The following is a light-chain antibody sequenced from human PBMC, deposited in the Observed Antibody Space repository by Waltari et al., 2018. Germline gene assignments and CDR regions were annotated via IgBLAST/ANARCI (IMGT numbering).Light chain of an antibody. Sequence: QSVPTQSASVSGSPGQSITISSTGTRSDFAVFNYVSLYQQHPGKAPQLMIYDVSKRPSGVSNRFSGSKSGNTASLTISGLQAEDEADYYCSSYTSTWVFGGGTKLTVL. CDR2: DVS. CDR3: SSYTSTWV. V-gene: IGLV2-14*01. CDR1: RSDFAVFNY. J-gene: IGLJ3*02.